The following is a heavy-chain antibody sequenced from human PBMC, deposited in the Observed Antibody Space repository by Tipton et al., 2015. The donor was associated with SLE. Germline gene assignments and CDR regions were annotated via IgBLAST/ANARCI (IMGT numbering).Heavy chain of an antibody. V-gene: IGHV1-2*06. D-gene: IGHD6-13*01. CDR3: ARAGSGVAAAASDY. J-gene: IGHJ4*02. CDR2: INPNSGGT. Sequence: QVQLVQSGAEVKKPGASVKVSCKASGYTFTGYYMHWVRQAPGQGLEWMGRINPNSGGTNYAQKLQGRVTMTPDTSTSTAYMELRSLRSDDTAVYYCARAGSGVAAAASDYWGQGTLVTVSS. CDR1: GYTFTGYY.